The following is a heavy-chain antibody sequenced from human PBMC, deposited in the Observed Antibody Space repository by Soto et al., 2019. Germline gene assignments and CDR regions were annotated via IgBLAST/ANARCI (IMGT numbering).Heavy chain of an antibody. CDR2: ISYGGYT. CDR1: GGFFSEYY. V-gene: IGHV4-34*01. CDR3: ARGKDYMGGT. D-gene: IGHD3-16*01. Sequence: QVQLQQWGAGLLKPSETLSLTCAAYGGFFSEYYWRWIRQPPGKGLEWIGEISYGGYTNYSPSLKSRVTISRDTAKSQFALNLISVTAADTAVYYCARGKDYMGGTLGQGTLVTVSS. J-gene: IGHJ5*02.